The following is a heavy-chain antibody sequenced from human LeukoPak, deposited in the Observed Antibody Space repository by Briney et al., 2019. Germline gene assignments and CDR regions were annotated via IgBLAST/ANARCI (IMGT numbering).Heavy chain of an antibody. Sequence: GGSLRLSCAASGFTFSSYSMNWVRQAPGKGLEWVSSISSTSTYIYYADSMKGRFIISRDNARNSLYLEMNSLRAEDTAVYYCARIIGISGTYPTDYWGQGTLVTVSS. CDR1: GFTFSSYS. J-gene: IGHJ4*02. CDR3: ARIIGISGTYPTDY. CDR2: ISSTSTYI. D-gene: IGHD1-26*01. V-gene: IGHV3-21*06.